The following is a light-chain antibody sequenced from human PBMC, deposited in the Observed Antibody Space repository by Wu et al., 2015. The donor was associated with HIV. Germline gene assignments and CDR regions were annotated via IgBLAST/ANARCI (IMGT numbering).Light chain of an antibody. CDR3: QQYNNWPPWT. Sequence: EVVLTQSPATLSLSPGERATLSCRASQSLSSYLAWYQQKGGQAPRLLIYDASHRASGIPARFSGSGSGTEFTLTISSLQSEDFAVYFCQQYNNWPPWTFGLGTKVEIK. CDR2: DAS. CDR1: QSLSSY. J-gene: IGKJ1*01. V-gene: IGKV3-11*01.